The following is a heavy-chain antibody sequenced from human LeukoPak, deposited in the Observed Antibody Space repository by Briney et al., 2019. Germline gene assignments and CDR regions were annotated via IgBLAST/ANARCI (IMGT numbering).Heavy chain of an antibody. V-gene: IGHV6-1*01. Sequence: SQTLSLTCAISGDSVSSNSAAWNWIRQSPSRGLEWLGRTYYRSKWYNDYAVSVKSRITINPDTSKNQFSLQLNSVTPEDTAVYYSARAGMAGWELPETFDYWGQGTLVTVSS. D-gene: IGHD1-26*01. CDR1: GDSVSSNSAA. CDR2: TYYRSKWYN. CDR3: ARAGMAGWELPETFDY. J-gene: IGHJ4*02.